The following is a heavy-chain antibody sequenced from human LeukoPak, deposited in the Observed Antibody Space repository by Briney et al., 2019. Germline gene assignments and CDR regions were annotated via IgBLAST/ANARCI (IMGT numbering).Heavy chain of an antibody. Sequence: GGSLRLSCAASGFTFSSYAMSWVRQAPGKGLEWVSAISGSGGSTYYADSVKGRFTISRDNSKNTLYLQMNSLRVADTAVYYCAKDFRGNYYGSLDYWGQGTLVTVSS. CDR3: AKDFRGNYYGSLDY. CDR2: ISGSGGST. J-gene: IGHJ4*02. CDR1: GFTFSSYA. D-gene: IGHD3-10*01. V-gene: IGHV3-23*01.